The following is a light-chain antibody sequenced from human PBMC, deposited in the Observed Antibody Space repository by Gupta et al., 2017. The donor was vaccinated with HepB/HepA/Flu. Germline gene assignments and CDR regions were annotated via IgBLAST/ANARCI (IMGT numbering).Light chain of an antibody. J-gene: IGKJ4*01. V-gene: IGKV3-15*01. CDR3: QQYNSWPLT. Sequence: EIVMTQSPATVSVSPGERATLSCRASQSARSNLAWYQRKPGQAPRLLIYGASTRATGIPTRFSGSGSGTEFTLTISSLQSEDFAVYYCQQYNSWPLTFGGGTKVEIK. CDR2: GAS. CDR1: QSARSN.